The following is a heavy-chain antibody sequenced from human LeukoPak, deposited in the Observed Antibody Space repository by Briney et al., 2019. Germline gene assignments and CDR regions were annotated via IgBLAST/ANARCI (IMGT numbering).Heavy chain of an antibody. J-gene: IGHJ4*02. Sequence: PSETLSLTCTVSGGSISSGDYNWSWIRQPPGKGLEWIGYIYYGGSTYYNPSRNSRVTISVNTTKNQFSLKISSVPATDTAAYYCARDSPRLLVFDYWGQGTLVTVSS. V-gene: IGHV4-30-4*08. D-gene: IGHD2-15*01. CDR3: ARDSPRLLVFDY. CDR2: IYYGGST. CDR1: GGSISSGDYN.